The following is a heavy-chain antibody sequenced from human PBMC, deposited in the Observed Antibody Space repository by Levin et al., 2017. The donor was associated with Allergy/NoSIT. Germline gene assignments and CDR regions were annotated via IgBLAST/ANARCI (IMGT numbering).Heavy chain of an antibody. V-gene: IGHV3-30-3*01. Sequence: GESLKISCAASGFTFSSYAMHWVRQAPGKGLEWVAVISYDGSNKYYADSVKGRFTISRDNSKNTLYLQMNSLRAEDTAVYYCARESHDYGDSYFDYWGQGTLVTVSS. CDR1: GFTFSSYA. J-gene: IGHJ4*02. D-gene: IGHD4-17*01. CDR2: ISYDGSNK. CDR3: ARESHDYGDSYFDY.